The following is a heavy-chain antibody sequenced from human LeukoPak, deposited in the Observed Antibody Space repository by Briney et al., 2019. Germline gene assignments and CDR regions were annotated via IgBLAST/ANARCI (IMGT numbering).Heavy chain of an antibody. CDR2: IYYSGST. CDR1: GGSISSSSYY. Sequence: PSETLSLTCTVSGGSISSSSYYWGWIRQPPGKGLEWIGSIYYSGSTYYNPSLKSRVTISVDTSKNQFSLKLSSVTAADTAVYYCARAAPWLGWFDPWGQGTLVTVSS. D-gene: IGHD3-22*01. CDR3: ARAAPWLGWFDP. J-gene: IGHJ5*02. V-gene: IGHV4-39*01.